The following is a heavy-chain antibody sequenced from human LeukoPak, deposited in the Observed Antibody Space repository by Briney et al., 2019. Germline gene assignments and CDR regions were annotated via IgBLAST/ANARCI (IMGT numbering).Heavy chain of an antibody. CDR3: ARGGLLYGMDV. J-gene: IGHJ6*02. D-gene: IGHD4/OR15-4a*01. Sequence: SETLSLTCTVSGGSISSDYWSWTRQPAGKGLEWIGRIYTSESTNYNPSLKSRVTMSVDTSKNQFSLKLSSVTAADTAVYYCARGGLLYGMDVWGQGTTVTVSS. CDR1: GGSISSDY. CDR2: IYTSEST. V-gene: IGHV4-4*07.